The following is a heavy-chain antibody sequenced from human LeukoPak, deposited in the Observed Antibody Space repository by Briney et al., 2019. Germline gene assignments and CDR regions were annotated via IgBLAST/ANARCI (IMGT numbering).Heavy chain of an antibody. J-gene: IGHJ4*02. CDR3: AKDPLNTLMVSPTFDY. D-gene: IGHD5-18*01. V-gene: IGHV3-23*01. CDR2: ISGSGDDT. CDR1: GFAFSSYA. Sequence: GGSLRLSCAASGFAFSSYAMSWVRQAPGKGLEWVSGISGSGDDTYYAASVKGRFIVSRDTSKNTLYLQMNSLRAEDTAVYYCAKDPLNTLMVSPTFDYWGQGTLVTVSS.